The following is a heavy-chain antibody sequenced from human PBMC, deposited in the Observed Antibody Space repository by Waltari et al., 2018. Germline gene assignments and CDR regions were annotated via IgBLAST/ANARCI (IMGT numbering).Heavy chain of an antibody. CDR2: SNRVGST. V-gene: IGHV4-34*01. Sequence: QVQLQQWGAGLLKPSETLSLTCAVYGGSFSGYYWSWIRQPPGKGLEWSGESNRVGSTDNNPSRKSRVTKSVDTSQNHFSLKLSSVTAADTAVYYCARGNPGIFGVVIRYYYYYGMDVWGQGTTVTVSS. CDR1: GGSFSGYY. CDR3: ARGNPGIFGVVIRYYYYYGMDV. D-gene: IGHD3-3*01. J-gene: IGHJ6*02.